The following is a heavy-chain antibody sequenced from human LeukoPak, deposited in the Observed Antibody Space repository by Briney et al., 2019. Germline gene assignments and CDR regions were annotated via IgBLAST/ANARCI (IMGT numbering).Heavy chain of an antibody. CDR2: INHSGST. V-gene: IGHV4-34*01. CDR3: ARAYGSGSYYFFDP. J-gene: IGHJ5*02. Sequence: PSETLSLTCAAYGGSFSGYYWSWIRQPPGKGLEWIGEINHSGSTNYNPSLKSRVTISVDTSKNQFSLKLSSVTAADTAVYYCARAYGSGSYYFFDPWGQGTLVTVSS. CDR1: GGSFSGYY. D-gene: IGHD3-10*01.